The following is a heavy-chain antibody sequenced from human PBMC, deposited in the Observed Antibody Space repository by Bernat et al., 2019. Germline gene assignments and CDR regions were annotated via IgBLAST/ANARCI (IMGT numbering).Heavy chain of an antibody. CDR3: AKDLARYSSSSYAFDI. D-gene: IGHD6-6*01. CDR2: ISGSGGST. Sequence: EVQLLESGGGLVQPGGSLRLSCAASGFTFSSYAMSWDRQAPGKGLEWVSAISGSGGSTYYADSVKGRFTISRDNSKNTLYLQMNSLRAEDTAVYYCAKDLARYSSSSYAFDIWGQGTMVTVSS. CDR1: GFTFSSYA. J-gene: IGHJ3*02. V-gene: IGHV3-23*01.